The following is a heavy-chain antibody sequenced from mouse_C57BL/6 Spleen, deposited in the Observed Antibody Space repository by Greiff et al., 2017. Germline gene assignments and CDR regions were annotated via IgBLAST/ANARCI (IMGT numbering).Heavy chain of an antibody. CDR2: ISSGSSTN. D-gene: IGHD1-1*01. CDR3: AKGGYYYGSHYAMDY. V-gene: IGHV5-17*01. Sequence: EVHLVESGGGLVKPGGSLKLSCAASGFTFSDYGMHWVRQAPEKGLEWVAYISSGSSTNYYADTVKGRFTISRDNAKNTLFLQMTSLMSVDTAMYYCAKGGYYYGSHYAMDYWGQGTSVTVSS. CDR1: GFTFSDYG. J-gene: IGHJ4*01.